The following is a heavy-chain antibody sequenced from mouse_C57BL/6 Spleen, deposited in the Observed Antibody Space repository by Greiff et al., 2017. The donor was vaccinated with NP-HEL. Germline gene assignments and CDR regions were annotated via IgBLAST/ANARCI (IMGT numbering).Heavy chain of an antibody. CDR1: GYTFTDYN. Sequence: EVQLQQSGPELVKPGASVKMSCKASGYTFTDYNMHWVKQSHGKSLEWIGYINPTNGGTSYNQKFKGKATLTVNKSSSTAYMELRSLTSEDSAVYYCARADTTVVAPFAYWGQGTLVTVSA. D-gene: IGHD1-1*01. V-gene: IGHV1-22*01. CDR2: INPTNGGT. J-gene: IGHJ3*01. CDR3: ARADTTVVAPFAY.